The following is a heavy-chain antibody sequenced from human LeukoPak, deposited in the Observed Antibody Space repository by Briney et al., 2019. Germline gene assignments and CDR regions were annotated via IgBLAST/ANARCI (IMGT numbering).Heavy chain of an antibody. CDR1: GFTFSNAW. Sequence: GGSLRLSCAASGFTFSNAWVSWVRQAPGKGLEWVGRIKSKIDGGTTEYAAPVKGRFTISRDDSKNTLYLQMNSLKTEDTAVYYCISGGLVHDYWGQGTLVTVSS. CDR3: ISGGLVHDY. D-gene: IGHD6-19*01. V-gene: IGHV3-15*01. J-gene: IGHJ4*02. CDR2: IKSKIDGGTT.